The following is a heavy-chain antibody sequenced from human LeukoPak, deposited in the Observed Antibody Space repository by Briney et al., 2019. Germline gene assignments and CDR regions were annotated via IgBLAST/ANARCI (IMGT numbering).Heavy chain of an antibody. CDR3: AKDRGDGSNRDGFFDY. CDR2: SGGGGSST. V-gene: IGHV3-23*01. D-gene: IGHD5-24*01. CDR1: GFTFSNYA. Sequence: QPGGSLRLSCAASGFTFSNYAMSWVRQAPGKGLEWVSGSGGGGSSTYYADSVKGRFTISRDNSKNTLYLQMNSLRVNDTAAYYCAKDRGDGSNRDGFFDYWGQGTLVTVSS. J-gene: IGHJ4*02.